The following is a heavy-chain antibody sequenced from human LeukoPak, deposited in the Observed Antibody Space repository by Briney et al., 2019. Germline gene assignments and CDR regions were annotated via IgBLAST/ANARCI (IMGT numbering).Heavy chain of an antibody. D-gene: IGHD4-17*01. V-gene: IGHV4-4*02. CDR2: IYHSGST. Sequence: SETLSLTCAVSGGSISSSNWWSWVRQPPGKGLEWIGEIYHSGSTNYNPSLKSRVTIAVDKSKNQFSLKLSSVTAADTAVYYCARASHDYGDYSHFDYWGQGTLVTVSS. CDR1: GGSISSSNW. CDR3: ARASHDYGDYSHFDY. J-gene: IGHJ4*02.